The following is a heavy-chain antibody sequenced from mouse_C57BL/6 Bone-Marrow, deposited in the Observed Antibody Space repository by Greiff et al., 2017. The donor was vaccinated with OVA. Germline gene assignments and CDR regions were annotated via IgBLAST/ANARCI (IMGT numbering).Heavy chain of an antibody. CDR2: IHPSDSDT. CDR1: GYTFTSYW. Sequence: QVQLQQPGAELVKPGASVKVSCKASGYTFTSYWMHWVKQRPGQGLEWIGRIHPSDSDTNYNQKFKGKATLTVDKSSSTAYMQLSSLTSEDSAVYYCAIGRALRAWFAYWGQGTLVTVSA. V-gene: IGHV1-74*01. J-gene: IGHJ3*01. D-gene: IGHD1-1*01. CDR3: AIGRALRAWFAY.